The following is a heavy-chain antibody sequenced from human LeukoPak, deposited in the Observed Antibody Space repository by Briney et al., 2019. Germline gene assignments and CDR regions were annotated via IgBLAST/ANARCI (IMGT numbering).Heavy chain of an antibody. CDR1: GYSFTSYY. CDR3: AREEDTVMAVPSSPFDY. J-gene: IGHJ4*02. Sequence: ASVKVSCKAPGYSFTSYYMHWVRQAPGQGLEWMGIINPSGGSTSYAQKFQGRVTMARDTSTSTVYMELSSLRSEDTAVYYCAREEDTVMAVPSSPFDYWGQGTLVTVSS. V-gene: IGHV1-46*01. CDR2: INPSGGST. D-gene: IGHD5-18*01.